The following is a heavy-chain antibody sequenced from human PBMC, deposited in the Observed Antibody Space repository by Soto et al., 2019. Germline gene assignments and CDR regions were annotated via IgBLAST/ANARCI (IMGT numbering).Heavy chain of an antibody. CDR3: ARVLDYDYVWGSYPLNWFDP. D-gene: IGHD3-16*02. CDR2: ISSSSSYI. J-gene: IGHJ5*02. Sequence: WGSLTLSCAASEFTFSNYARSWVRQAPGKGLEWVSSISSSSSYIYYADSVKGRFTISRDNAKNSLYLQMNSLRAEDTAVYYCARVLDYDYVWGSYPLNWFDPWGQGNLVTVTS. CDR1: EFTFSNYA. V-gene: IGHV3-21*01.